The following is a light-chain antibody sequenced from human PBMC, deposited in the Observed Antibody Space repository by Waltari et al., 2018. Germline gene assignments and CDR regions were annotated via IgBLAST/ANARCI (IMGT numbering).Light chain of an antibody. CDR2: TDN. V-gene: IGLV1-44*01. CDR1: RSNIRDNA. J-gene: IGLJ1*01. CDR3: AAWDDSVNGYV. Sequence: QSVLTQPHSASGTPGERVTISCSGSRSNIRDNAVNWYQHLPGAAPELLIYTDNQRPAGVPARFSGSKSGTSASLGISGLQSEDEATYYCAAWDDSVNGYVFGSGTEVTVL.